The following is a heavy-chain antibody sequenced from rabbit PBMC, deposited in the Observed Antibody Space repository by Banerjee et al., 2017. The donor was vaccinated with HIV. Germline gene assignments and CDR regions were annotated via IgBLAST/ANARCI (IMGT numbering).Heavy chain of an antibody. Sequence: QEQLVESGGGLVQPGGSLKLSCKASGFDFSTYGVSWVRQAPGKGLEWIGYIDPVFHSSYYASWAKGRFTISKTSSTTVTLQMTSLTAADTATYFCARGGVGTTYPYGGMDLWGPGTLVTVS. V-gene: IGHV1S39*01. CDR3: ARGGVGTTYPYGGMDL. CDR1: GFDFSTYG. J-gene: IGHJ6*01. CDR2: IDPVFHSS. D-gene: IGHD8-1*01.